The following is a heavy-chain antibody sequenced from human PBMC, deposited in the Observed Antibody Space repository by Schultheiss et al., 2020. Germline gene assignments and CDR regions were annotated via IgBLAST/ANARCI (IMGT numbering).Heavy chain of an antibody. D-gene: IGHD6-13*01. J-gene: IGHJ4*02. CDR1: GGSFSGYY. V-gene: IGHV4-34*01. CDR2: INHSGST. CDR3: ARGRNSSSWTGADY. Sequence: GSLRLSCAVYGGSFSGYYWSWIRQPPGKGLEWIGEINHSGSTNYNPSLKSRVTISVDTSKHQFSLKLSSVTAADTAVYYCARGRNSSSWTGADYWGQGTLVTVSS.